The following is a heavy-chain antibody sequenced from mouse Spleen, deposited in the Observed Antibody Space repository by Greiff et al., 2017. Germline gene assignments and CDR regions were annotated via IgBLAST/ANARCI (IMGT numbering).Heavy chain of an antibody. CDR1: GYTFTSYW. Sequence: VQLQESGAELARPGASVKLSCKASGYTFTSYWMQWVKQRPGQGLEWIGAIYPGDGDTRYTQKFKGKATLTADKSSSTAYMQLSSLASEDSAVYYCARRVGLYYFDYWGQGTTLTVSS. CDR2: IYPGDGDT. V-gene: IGHV1-87*01. D-gene: IGHD4-1*01. CDR3: ARRVGLYYFDY. J-gene: IGHJ2*01.